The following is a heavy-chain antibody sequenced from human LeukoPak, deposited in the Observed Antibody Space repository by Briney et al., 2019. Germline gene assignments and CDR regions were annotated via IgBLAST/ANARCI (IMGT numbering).Heavy chain of an antibody. CDR3: ARGSGSGWSLGWFDP. CDR1: GFTFSSYE. Sequence: PGGSLRLSCAASGFTFSSYEMNWVRQAPGKGLEWVASIKQDGSEKCYVDSVKGRFTISRDNAKNSLYLQMNSLRAEDTAVYYCARGSGSGWSLGWFDPWGQGTLVTVSS. V-gene: IGHV3-7*01. J-gene: IGHJ5*02. CDR2: IKQDGSEK. D-gene: IGHD6-19*01.